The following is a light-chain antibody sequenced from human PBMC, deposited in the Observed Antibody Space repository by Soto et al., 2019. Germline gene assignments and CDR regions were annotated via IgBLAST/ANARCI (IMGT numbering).Light chain of an antibody. J-gene: IGKJ1*01. V-gene: IGKV1-17*01. CDR3: LQQNDFPPT. CDR1: QDIRNE. Sequence: DIQMTQSPSSLSASVGDRVTITCRASQDIRNELGWFQQKPGKAPKRLIYIASSLQIGVPSRFSGSGSGTEFTLTISSHQPEDYATYYCLQQNDFPPTFGQGTKVAI. CDR2: IAS.